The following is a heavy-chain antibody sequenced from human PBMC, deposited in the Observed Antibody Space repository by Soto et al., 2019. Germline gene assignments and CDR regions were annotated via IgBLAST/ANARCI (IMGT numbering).Heavy chain of an antibody. CDR3: ARDPLSDYGDYGDFDY. J-gene: IGHJ4*02. CDR2: INPGDGST. Sequence: QVQLVQSGAEVKKPGASVKVSCKASGYTFTNYYLHWVRQAPGQGLEWMGRINPGDGSTTYAQKFQGRVTMARDTSTSTVYMELISLRSEDTAVYYCARDPLSDYGDYGDFDYWGQGTLVTVSS. D-gene: IGHD4-17*01. CDR1: GYTFTNYY. V-gene: IGHV1-46*01.